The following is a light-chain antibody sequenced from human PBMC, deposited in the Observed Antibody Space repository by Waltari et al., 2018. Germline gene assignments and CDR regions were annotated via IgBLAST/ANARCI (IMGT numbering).Light chain of an antibody. CDR1: QSVLYSSNNKNY. Sequence: DIVMTQSPDSLAVSLGERATINCKSSQSVLYSSNNKNYLAWYQQKQRQPPKLLIYWASTRESGVPDRFSGSGSGTDFTLTISSLQAEDVAVYYCQQYYSTPLTFGGGTKVEIK. CDR2: WAS. J-gene: IGKJ4*01. V-gene: IGKV4-1*01. CDR3: QQYYSTPLT.